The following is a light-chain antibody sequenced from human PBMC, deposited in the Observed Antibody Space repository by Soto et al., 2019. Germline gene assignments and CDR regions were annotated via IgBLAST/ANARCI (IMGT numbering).Light chain of an antibody. CDR2: GNN. Sequence: QSVLTQPPSVSGAPGQRVTISCIGATSDVHWYQHLPGTAPKLLIYGNNNRPSGVPDRFSGSKSGTSASLAITGLQAEDEADYYCQSFDSRLSGLYVFGTGTKLTVL. CDR1: GATSD. V-gene: IGLV1-40*01. J-gene: IGLJ1*01. CDR3: QSFDSRLSGLYV.